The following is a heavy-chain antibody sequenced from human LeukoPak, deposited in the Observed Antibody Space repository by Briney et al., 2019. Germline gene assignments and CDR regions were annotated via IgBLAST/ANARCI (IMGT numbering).Heavy chain of an antibody. CDR3: ARHRQSDADAFDF. CDR2: YFFPGST. CDR1: GGSMSGYY. J-gene: IGHJ3*01. V-gene: IGHV4-59*08. Sequence: PSETLSLTCIVSGGSMSGYYWRWIRQPPGEGLEWIGYYFFPGSTKYNPSLNSRVTMSGDASKNQFSVKLYSVTAADTAVYYCARHRQSDADAFDFWGQGTMVTVSS.